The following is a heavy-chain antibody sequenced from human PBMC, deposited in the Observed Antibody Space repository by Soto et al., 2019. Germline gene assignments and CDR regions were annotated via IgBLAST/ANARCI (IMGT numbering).Heavy chain of an antibody. J-gene: IGHJ4*02. V-gene: IGHV3-23*01. CDR2: ISSSGLST. Sequence: GGSLRLSCAASGFSFSTYAMAWVRQAPGKGLEWVSGISSSGLSTYYEDSVKGRFTISSDKSKDTLFLQMNSLRAEDTAVYYYAKISFLKVEEFDYWGQGTLVTVSS. CDR3: AKISFLKVEEFDY. CDR1: GFSFSTYA.